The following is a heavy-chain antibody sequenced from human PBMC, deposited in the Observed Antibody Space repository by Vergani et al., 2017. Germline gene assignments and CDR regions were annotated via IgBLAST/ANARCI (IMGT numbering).Heavy chain of an antibody. D-gene: IGHD3-10*01. Sequence: QVQLQQSGPGLVKPSQTLSLTCAISGDSVSSNSAAWNWIRQSPSRGLEWLGRTYYRSKWYNDYAVSVKSRITIKPDTSKNQFSLQLNSVTPEDTAVYYCARPRVAWFGESYYFDYWGQGTLVTVSS. CDR2: TYYRSKWYN. CDR3: ARPRVAWFGESYYFDY. V-gene: IGHV6-1*01. J-gene: IGHJ4*02. CDR1: GDSVSSNSAA.